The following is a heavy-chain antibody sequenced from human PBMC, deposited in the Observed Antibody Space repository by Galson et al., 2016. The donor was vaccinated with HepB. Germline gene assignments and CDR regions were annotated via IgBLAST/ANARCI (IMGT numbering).Heavy chain of an antibody. Sequence: SVKVSCKASGFNFTASAVQWVRQTRGQRLEWIGWIVVGSGNTEFAQNFQGRVTFTRDTSTRTAYMELSSLRSEDTAVYYCAAGNSYDFWSADFDYWGQGSLVTVSS. D-gene: IGHD3-3*01. J-gene: IGHJ4*02. CDR2: IVVGSGNT. V-gene: IGHV1-58*01. CDR3: AAGNSYDFWSADFDY. CDR1: GFNFTASA.